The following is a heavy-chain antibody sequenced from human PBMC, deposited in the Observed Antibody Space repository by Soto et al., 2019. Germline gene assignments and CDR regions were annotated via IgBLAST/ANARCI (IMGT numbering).Heavy chain of an antibody. CDR2: ISYSGSP. D-gene: IGHD1-26*01. Sequence: SETLSLTCTFSVVSVSRDYQWIWIRQPPGKGLEWIGHISYSGSPYYHPSLRSRLSISVDTSKNQFSLKVKSVTAADTAVYYCDRAWEFWGQGTLDTV. CDR3: DRAWEF. CDR1: VVSVSRDYQ. J-gene: IGHJ1*01. V-gene: IGHV4-30-4*01.